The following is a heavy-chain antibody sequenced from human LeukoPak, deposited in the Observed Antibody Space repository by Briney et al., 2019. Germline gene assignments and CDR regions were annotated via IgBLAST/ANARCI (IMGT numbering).Heavy chain of an antibody. D-gene: IGHD3-10*01. CDR2: IYNSGST. J-gene: IGHJ4*02. V-gene: IGHV4-59*12. CDR1: GGSIRNYY. CDR3: ARDLIHNAYGDDY. Sequence: SETLSLTCTVSGGSIRNYYWSWIRQPPGKGLEWIGYIYNSGSTNYNPSLESRVTMSVDTSKNQFSLKLSSVTAADTAVYYCARDLIHNAYGDDYWGQGTLVIVSS.